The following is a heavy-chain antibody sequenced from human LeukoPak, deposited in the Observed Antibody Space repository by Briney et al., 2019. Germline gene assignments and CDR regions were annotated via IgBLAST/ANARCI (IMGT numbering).Heavy chain of an antibody. CDR1: GGSISNYY. Sequence: PSETLSLTCTVSGGSISNYYWSWIRQPPGKGLEWIGYIYYSGSTNYNPSLKSRVTISVDTSKNQFSLKLSSVTAADTAVYYCARHEPGGYYNYWGQGTLVTVSS. D-gene: IGHD3-22*01. J-gene: IGHJ4*02. CDR2: IYYSGST. V-gene: IGHV4-59*08. CDR3: ARHEPGGYYNY.